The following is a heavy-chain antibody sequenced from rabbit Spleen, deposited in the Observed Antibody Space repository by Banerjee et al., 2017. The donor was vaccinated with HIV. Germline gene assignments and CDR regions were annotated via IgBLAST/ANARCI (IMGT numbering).Heavy chain of an antibody. V-gene: IGHV1S45*01. Sequence: EQLEESGGGLVKPEGSLTLTCKASGVSFSDKDVMCWVRQAPGKGLEWIGCIYPDSSGSNAYASWAKGRFFMSRTSSTTVTLQMTSLTAADTATYFCARDLVAVIGWNFNLWGPGTLVTVS. CDR1: GVSFSDKDV. J-gene: IGHJ4*01. D-gene: IGHD1-1*01. CDR2: IYPDSSGSN. CDR3: ARDLVAVIGWNFNL.